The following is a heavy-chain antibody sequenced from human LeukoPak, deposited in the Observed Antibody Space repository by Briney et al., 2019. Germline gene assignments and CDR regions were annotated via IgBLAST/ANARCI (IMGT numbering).Heavy chain of an antibody. CDR2: IYYSGST. CDR3: ARGREIQGYNWFDP. J-gene: IGHJ5*02. CDR1: GGSISSYY. Sequence: PSETLSLTCTVSGGSISSYYWSWLRQPPGKGLEWIGYIYYSGSTNYNPSLKRRVTISVDTSKNQFSLKLSSVTAADTAVYYCARGREIQGYNWFDPWGQGTLVTVSS. V-gene: IGHV4-59*01. D-gene: IGHD5-18*01.